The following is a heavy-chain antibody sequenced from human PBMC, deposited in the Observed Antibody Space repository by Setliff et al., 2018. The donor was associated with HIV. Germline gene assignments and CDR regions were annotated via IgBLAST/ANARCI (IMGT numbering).Heavy chain of an antibody. CDR2: INWNGGST. Sequence: GGSLRLSCAASGFTFSTSTINWVRQAPGMGLEWVSGINWNGGSTGYADSVKGRFTISRDNGYSSLYLQMNSLRAEDTAVYYCAKVGAWGQGTLVTVSS. CDR3: AKVGA. CDR1: GFTFSTST. J-gene: IGHJ4*02. V-gene: IGHV3-20*04.